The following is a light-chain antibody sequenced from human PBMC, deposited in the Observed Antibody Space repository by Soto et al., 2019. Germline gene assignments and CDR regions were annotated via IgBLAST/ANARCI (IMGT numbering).Light chain of an antibody. CDR2: GAS. CDR1: QSVSTY. Sequence: EIVMTQSPATLSVSPGEGATLSCRASQSVSTYLAWYQQKPGQPPRLLIYGASTRAGGIPARFSGSGSGTYFTLSISIVQSEDFAVYYCQQYDNWPPMLTFGGGTKVEIK. V-gene: IGKV3D-15*01. CDR3: QQYDNWPPMLT. J-gene: IGKJ4*01.